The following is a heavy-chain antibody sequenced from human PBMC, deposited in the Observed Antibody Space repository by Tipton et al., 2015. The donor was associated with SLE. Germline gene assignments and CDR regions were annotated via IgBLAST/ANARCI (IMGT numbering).Heavy chain of an antibody. D-gene: IGHD3-10*01. CDR2: IHYSGNT. Sequence: TLSLTCAVYGGSFSGYYWSWIRQSPGKGLEWIGEIHYSGNTKYNPSLKSRVTMSVDTSENQFSLRLSSVATADTAAYYCARDRGGDYFDYWGPGTLVTVSS. CDR1: GGSFSGYY. V-gene: IGHV4-34*01. CDR3: ARDRGGDYFDY. J-gene: IGHJ4*02.